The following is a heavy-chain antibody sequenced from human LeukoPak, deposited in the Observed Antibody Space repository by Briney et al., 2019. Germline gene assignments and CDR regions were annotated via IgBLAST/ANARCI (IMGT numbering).Heavy chain of an antibody. D-gene: IGHD1-26*01. Sequence: PSETLSLTCTVSGSSISSGSYYWSWIRQPAGKGLEWIGRIYTSGSTNYNPSLKGRVTISVDTSKNQFSLKLSPVTAADTAVYYCAGDRPDYSGSYYFDYWGQGTLVTVSS. CDR1: GSSISSGSYY. V-gene: IGHV4-61*02. CDR2: IYTSGST. CDR3: AGDRPDYSGSYYFDY. J-gene: IGHJ4*02.